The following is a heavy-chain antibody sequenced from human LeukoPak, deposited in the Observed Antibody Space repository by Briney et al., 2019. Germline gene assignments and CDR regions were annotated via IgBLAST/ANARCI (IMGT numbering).Heavy chain of an antibody. Sequence: PGGSLRLSCAASGFTFSSYAMHWVRQAPGKGLEWVAVISYDGSNKYYADSVKGRFTISRDNSKNTLYLQMNSLRAEDTAVYYCARSKAVLWFGESLFDYRGQGTLVTVSS. J-gene: IGHJ4*02. CDR2: ISYDGSNK. D-gene: IGHD3-10*01. CDR3: ARSKAVLWFGESLFDY. CDR1: GFTFSSYA. V-gene: IGHV3-30-3*01.